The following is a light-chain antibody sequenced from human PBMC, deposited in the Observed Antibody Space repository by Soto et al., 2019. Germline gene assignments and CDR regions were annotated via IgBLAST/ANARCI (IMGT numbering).Light chain of an antibody. Sequence: SYELTQISSVSVAPGQTARISCGGNNIGSKSVHWYQQKPGQAPVVVVYDDSDRPSGIPERFSGSNSGNTATLTISRVEAGDEADYYCQVWDDNGDHHVFGTGTKLTVL. J-gene: IGLJ1*01. CDR3: QVWDDNGDHHV. V-gene: IGLV3-21*02. CDR1: NIGSKS. CDR2: DDS.